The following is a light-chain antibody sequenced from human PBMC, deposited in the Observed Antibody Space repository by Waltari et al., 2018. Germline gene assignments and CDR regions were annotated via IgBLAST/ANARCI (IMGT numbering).Light chain of an antibody. J-gene: IGKJ1*01. CDR2: AAT. CDR1: QTISRY. V-gene: IGKV1-39*01. Sequence: DIQMTQSPSSLSASVGDRVTITCRASQTISRYLNWYQQKPGKAPNLLIYAATSLQSGVPSRFSGSGSGRDFTLIITSLQPEDFATYYCQESYSFTRTFGQGTKVEIK. CDR3: QESYSFTRT.